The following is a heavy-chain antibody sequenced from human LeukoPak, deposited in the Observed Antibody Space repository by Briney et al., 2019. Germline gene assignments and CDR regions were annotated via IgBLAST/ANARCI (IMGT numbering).Heavy chain of an antibody. J-gene: IGHJ6*02. CDR3: TYTYGSGTPYYYGMDV. V-gene: IGHV3-49*03. Sequence: GGSLRLSCAASGFTFGDFAMSWFRQPPGKGLEWVGFIRSKAYGGTTEYAASVKGRFTVSKDDSKSIAYLQMNSLKTEDTAVYYCTYTYGSGTPYYYGMDVWGQGTMVPVSS. D-gene: IGHD3-10*01. CDR1: GFTFGDFA. CDR2: IRSKAYGGTT.